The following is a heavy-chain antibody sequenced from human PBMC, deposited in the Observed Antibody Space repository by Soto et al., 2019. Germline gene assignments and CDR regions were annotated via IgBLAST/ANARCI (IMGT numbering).Heavy chain of an antibody. D-gene: IGHD3-3*01. CDR2: ISYDGSNK. J-gene: IGHJ5*02. V-gene: IGHV3-30-3*01. Sequence: GGSLRLSCAASGFTFSSYAMHWVRQAPGKGLEWVAVISYDGSNKYYADSVKGRFTISRDNSKNTLYLQMNSLRAEDTAVYYCASGPVYLEWLNWFDPWGQGTLVTVSS. CDR3: ASGPVYLEWLNWFDP. CDR1: GFTFSSYA.